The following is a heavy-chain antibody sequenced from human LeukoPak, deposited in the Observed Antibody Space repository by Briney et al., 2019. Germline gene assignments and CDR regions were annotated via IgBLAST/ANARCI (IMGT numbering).Heavy chain of an antibody. J-gene: IGHJ4*02. D-gene: IGHD2-2*01. CDR2: ISSDGNNK. V-gene: IGHV3-30*03. CDR3: ARRVVVPAAPYYFDY. CDR1: GFTFTSYG. Sequence: PGGSLRLSCAASGFTFTSYGMHWVRQAPGKGLEWVALISSDGNNKYYADSVKGRFSISRDNSKNTLYLQMNSLRAEDTAVYYCARRVVVPAAPYYFDYWGQGTLVTVSS.